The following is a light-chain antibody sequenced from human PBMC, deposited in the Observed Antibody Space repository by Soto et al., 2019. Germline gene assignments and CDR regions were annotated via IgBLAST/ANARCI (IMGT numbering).Light chain of an antibody. Sequence: QSVLTQPASVSGSPGQSITISCTGTSSDVGGYNYVSWYQQHPGKAPKLMIYDVTNRPSGVSNRFSGSKSGNTASLTISGLQAEDEADYYCSSYTSSITLVFGGGTKLIVL. CDR2: DVT. J-gene: IGLJ2*01. CDR3: SSYTSSITLV. V-gene: IGLV2-14*01. CDR1: SSDVGGYNY.